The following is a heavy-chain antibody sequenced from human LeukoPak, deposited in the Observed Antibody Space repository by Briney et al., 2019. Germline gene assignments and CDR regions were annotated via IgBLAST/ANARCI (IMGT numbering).Heavy chain of an antibody. D-gene: IGHD4-17*01. Sequence: GGSLRLSCAASGFTFSSYGMHWVRQAPGKGLEWVAVISYDGSNKYYADSVKGRFTISRDNSKNTLYLQMNSLRAEDTAVYYCAKDSYDYGHALDIWGQGTMVTVSS. CDR3: AKDSYDYGHALDI. CDR2: ISYDGSNK. J-gene: IGHJ3*02. V-gene: IGHV3-30*18. CDR1: GFTFSSYG.